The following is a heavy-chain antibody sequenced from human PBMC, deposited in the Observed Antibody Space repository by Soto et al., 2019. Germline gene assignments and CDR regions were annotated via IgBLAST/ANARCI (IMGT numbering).Heavy chain of an antibody. V-gene: IGHV3-21*01. J-gene: IGHJ6*03. CDR1: GFTFSSYS. CDR3: ARGRTYYYYMDG. CDR2: ISSSSSYI. Sequence: GGSLRLSCAASGFTFSSYSMNWVRQAPGKGLEWVSSISSSSSYIYYADSVKGRFTISRDNAKNSLYLQMNSLRAEDTAVYYCARGRTYYYYMDGWGKGTTVTVSS.